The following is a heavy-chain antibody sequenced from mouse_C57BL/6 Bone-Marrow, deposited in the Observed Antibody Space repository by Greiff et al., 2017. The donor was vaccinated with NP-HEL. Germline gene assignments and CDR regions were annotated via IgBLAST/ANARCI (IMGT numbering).Heavy chain of an antibody. CDR2: ISSGGSYT. Sequence: EVNVVESGGDLVKPGGSLKLSCAASGFTFSSYGMSWVRQTPDKGLEWVATISSGGSYTYYPDSVKGRFTISRDNAKNTLYLQMSSLKSEDTAMYYCASPYDYDVAWFATGAKGLWSLSLQ. CDR1: GFTFSSYG. V-gene: IGHV5-6*01. J-gene: IGHJ3*01. D-gene: IGHD2-4*01. CDR3: ASPYDYDVAWFAT.